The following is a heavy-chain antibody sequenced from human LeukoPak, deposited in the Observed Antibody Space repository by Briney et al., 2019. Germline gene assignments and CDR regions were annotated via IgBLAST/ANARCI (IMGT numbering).Heavy chain of an antibody. Sequence: GRSLRLSCAASGFTFSSYGMHWVRQAPGKGLEWVAVISYDGSNKYYADSVKGRFTISRDNSKNTLYLQMNSLRAEDTAVYYCARGDIVTYWGQGTLVTVSS. V-gene: IGHV3-30*03. CDR1: GFTFSSYG. CDR3: ARGDIVTY. CDR2: ISYDGSNK. J-gene: IGHJ4*02. D-gene: IGHD5-12*01.